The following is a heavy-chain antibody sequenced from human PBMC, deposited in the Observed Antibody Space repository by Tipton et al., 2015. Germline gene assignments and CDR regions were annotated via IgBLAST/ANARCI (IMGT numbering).Heavy chain of an antibody. CDR3: ARDSAGVQGKLNEYGMDV. D-gene: IGHD3-16*01. J-gene: IGHJ6*04. CDR2: IYYSGTT. CDR1: GGSVRSDSSY. V-gene: IGHV4-61*01. Sequence: GLVKPSETLSLTCTVSGGSVRSDSSYWTWIRQRPGKGPEWIGYIYYSGTTSYNPSLKSRVTISVDTSRNQFSLKLSSGTAADTAVYYCARDSAGVQGKLNEYGMDVWGEGTTVTVSS.